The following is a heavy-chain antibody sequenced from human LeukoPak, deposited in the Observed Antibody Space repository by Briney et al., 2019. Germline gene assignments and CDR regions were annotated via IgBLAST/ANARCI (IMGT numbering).Heavy chain of an antibody. CDR2: ITGNGGST. V-gene: IGHV3-23*01. J-gene: IGHJ4*02. D-gene: IGHD6-13*01. Sequence: GGSLRLSCAASGFTFSSYTLNWVRQAPGKGLEWVSTITGNGGSTYYADSVKGRFTISRDNSENTLCLQMNSLRAEDTAVYYCARKNYAGAAAGTTDFDYWGQGTLVTVSS. CDR1: GFTFSSYT. CDR3: ARKNYAGAAAGTTDFDY.